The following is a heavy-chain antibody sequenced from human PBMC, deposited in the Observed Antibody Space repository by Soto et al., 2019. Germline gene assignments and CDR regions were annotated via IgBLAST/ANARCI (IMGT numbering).Heavy chain of an antibody. J-gene: IGHJ4*02. CDR2: INAGNGNT. CDR3: ARGGGRGIAAAGSPPSGY. CDR1: GYTFTSYG. V-gene: IGHV1-3*01. D-gene: IGHD6-13*01. Sequence: QVQLVQSGAEVKKPGASVKVSCKASGYTFTSYGMHWVRQAPGQRLEWMGWINAGNGNTKYSQKFQGRVTITRDTSASTAYMELSSPRSEDTAVYYCARGGGRGIAAAGSPPSGYWGQGTLVTVSS.